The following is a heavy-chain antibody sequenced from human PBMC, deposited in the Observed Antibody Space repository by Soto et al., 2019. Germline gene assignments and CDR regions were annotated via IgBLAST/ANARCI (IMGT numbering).Heavy chain of an antibody. J-gene: IGHJ4*02. CDR1: GGTFSSYT. CDR3: ASRAVAVAGRLEFDY. CDR2: IIPILGTA. Sequence: GASVKVSCKASGGTFSSYTISWVRQAPGQGLEWMGRIIPILGTANYAQKFQGRVTITADKSTSTAYMELSSLRSEDTAVYYCASRAVAVAGRLEFDYWGQGTLVTVSS. D-gene: IGHD6-19*01. V-gene: IGHV1-69*08.